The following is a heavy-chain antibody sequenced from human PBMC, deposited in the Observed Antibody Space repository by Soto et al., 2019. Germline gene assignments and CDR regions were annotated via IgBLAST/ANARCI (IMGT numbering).Heavy chain of an antibody. J-gene: IGHJ6*02. V-gene: IGHV3-48*03. Sequence: EVQLVESGGGLVQPGGSLRLSCAASGFTFSSYEMNWVRQAPGKGLEWVSYISSSGSTIYYADSVKGRFTISRDNAKNSLYLQMNSLRAEDTAVYYCVIRSDFWRGALWRYYGMDVWGQGTTVTVSS. CDR2: ISSSGSTI. CDR1: GFTFSSYE. CDR3: VIRSDFWRGALWRYYGMDV. D-gene: IGHD3-3*01.